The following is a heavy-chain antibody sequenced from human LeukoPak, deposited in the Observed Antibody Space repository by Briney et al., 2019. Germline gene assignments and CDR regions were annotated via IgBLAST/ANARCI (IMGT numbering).Heavy chain of an antibody. CDR3: ARGGTVVTTDAFDI. J-gene: IGHJ3*02. Sequence: PGGSLRLSCATSGFPFSSYDMNWVRQAPGKGLEWVSYIHSSGGTIYYADSVKGRFTISRDSAKNSVYLQMNSLRAEDTAVYYCARGGTVVTTDAFDIWGQGTMVTVSS. D-gene: IGHD4-23*01. CDR1: GFPFSSYD. V-gene: IGHV3-48*03. CDR2: IHSSGGTI.